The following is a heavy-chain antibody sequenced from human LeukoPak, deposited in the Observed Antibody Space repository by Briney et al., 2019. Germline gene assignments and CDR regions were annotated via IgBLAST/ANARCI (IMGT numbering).Heavy chain of an antibody. Sequence: GGSLRLSCVASGFIFSSNGMSWVRQAPGQGLEWVSAISGSGSSTYYADSVKGRFTISRDNSNSTLYLQMNSLRAEDTAVYYCAKDRSGGTTTTVMVAWGQGTLVTVSS. V-gene: IGHV3-23*01. CDR1: GFIFSSNG. J-gene: IGHJ5*02. CDR3: AKDRSGGTTTTVMVA. D-gene: IGHD4-17*01. CDR2: ISGSGSST.